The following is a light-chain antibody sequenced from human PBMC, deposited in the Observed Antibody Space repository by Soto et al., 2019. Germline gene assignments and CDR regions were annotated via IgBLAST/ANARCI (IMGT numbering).Light chain of an antibody. Sequence: EIVMTQSPATLSVSPGERATLSSRPSQSVRSNLAWYQQQPGQAPRLVIYAASTRATGIPDRFSGSVSGTEFTLTISSLQSEDFAVYYCQQYNEWPPFTFGQGTRLEIK. J-gene: IGKJ5*01. CDR2: AAS. CDR1: QSVRSN. V-gene: IGKV3-15*01. CDR3: QQYNEWPPFT.